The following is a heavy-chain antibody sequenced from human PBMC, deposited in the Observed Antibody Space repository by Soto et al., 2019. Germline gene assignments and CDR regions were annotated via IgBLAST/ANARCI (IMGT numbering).Heavy chain of an antibody. CDR3: ATEPIYYNDGSGYYPLGN. Sequence: ASVKVSCKASGYSFATYGFGWVRQAPGQGLECVGWISAHNGDTHYSQKFQGRVTLTTDTSTNTGYMELRSLTSDDTAVYFCATEPIYYNDGSGYYPLGNWGQGTLVTVSS. D-gene: IGHD3-22*01. V-gene: IGHV1-18*04. J-gene: IGHJ4*02. CDR1: GYSFATYG. CDR2: ISAHNGDT.